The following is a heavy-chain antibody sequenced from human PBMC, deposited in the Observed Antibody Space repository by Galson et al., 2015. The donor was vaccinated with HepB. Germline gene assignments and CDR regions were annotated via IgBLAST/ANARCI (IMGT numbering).Heavy chain of an antibody. CDR3: ATARIRTITIFGVVTPFDY. CDR1: GYTLTELS. Sequence: SVKVSCKVSGYTLTELSMHWVRQAPGKGLEWMGGFDPEDGETIYAQKFQGRVTMTEDTSTDTAYMELSSLRSEDTAVYYCATARIRTITIFGVVTPFDYWGQGTLVTVSS. CDR2: FDPEDGET. J-gene: IGHJ4*02. V-gene: IGHV1-24*01. D-gene: IGHD3-3*01.